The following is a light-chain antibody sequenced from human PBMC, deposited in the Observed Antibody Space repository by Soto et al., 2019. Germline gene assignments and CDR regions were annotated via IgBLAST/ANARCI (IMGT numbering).Light chain of an antibody. CDR2: VGTGGIVG. J-gene: IGLJ2*01. V-gene: IGLV9-49*01. CDR3: GADHGSGSNFVVV. Sequence: QLVLTQPPSASASLGASVTLTCTLSSGYSNYKVDWYQQRPGKGPRFVMRVGTGGIVGSKGDGIPDRFSVLGSGLNRCLTIKNIQEEDESDYDCGADHGSGSNFVVVFGGGTKVTVL. CDR1: SGYSNYK.